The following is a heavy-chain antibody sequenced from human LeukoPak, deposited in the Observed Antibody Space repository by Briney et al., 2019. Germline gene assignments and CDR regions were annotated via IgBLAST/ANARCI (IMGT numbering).Heavy chain of an antibody. V-gene: IGHV4-59*01. D-gene: IGHD2-21*02. Sequence: SETLSLTCTISGGSINGDYWAWIRQTPGKGLEWIGYIHYTGRTSYNPSPKSRVAISADMSMNQFSLRLASVTAADTAVYYCAKETVEVPADDWFGPWGQGTLVTVSS. J-gene: IGHJ5*02. CDR1: GGSINGDY. CDR3: AKETVEVPADDWFGP. CDR2: IHYTGRT.